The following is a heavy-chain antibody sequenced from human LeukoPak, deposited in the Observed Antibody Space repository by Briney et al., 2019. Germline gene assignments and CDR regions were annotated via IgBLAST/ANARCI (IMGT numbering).Heavy chain of an antibody. CDR3: ARDGDRKIKGEFDP. D-gene: IGHD7-27*01. CDR2: ISYDGSNK. J-gene: IGHJ5*02. CDR1: GFTFSSYA. Sequence: GRSLRLSCAASGFTFSSYAMHWVRQAPGKGLEWVAVISYDGSNKYYADSVKGRFTISRDNSKNTLYLQMNSLRAEDTAVYYCARDGDRKIKGEFDPWGQGTLVTVSS. V-gene: IGHV3-30*04.